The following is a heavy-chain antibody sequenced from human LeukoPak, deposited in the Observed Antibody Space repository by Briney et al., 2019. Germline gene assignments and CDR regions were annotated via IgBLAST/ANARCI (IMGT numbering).Heavy chain of an antibody. J-gene: IGHJ2*01. CDR1: GGSISGGSYY. D-gene: IGHD1-1*01. CDR2: IYTSGST. Sequence: SETLSLTCTVSGGSISGGSYYWSWIRQPAGKGLEWIGRIYTSGSTNYNPSLKSRVTISVDTSKNQFSLKLSSVTAADTAVYYCARFRSGPYWYFDLWGRGTLVTVSS. CDR3: ARFRSGPYWYFDL. V-gene: IGHV4-61*02.